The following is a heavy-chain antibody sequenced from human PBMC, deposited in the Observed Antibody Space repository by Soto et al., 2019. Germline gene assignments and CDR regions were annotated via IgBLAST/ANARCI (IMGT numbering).Heavy chain of an antibody. J-gene: IGHJ4*02. CDR1: GGSLSSVAYY. CDR2: IYYSGST. Sequence: PSETLCVTDTVSGGSLSSVAYYWNWISQHPGNGLAWIGYIYYSGSTYYNPSLKSRVTISVDTSKNQFSLKLSSVTAADTVVYHCARDSSHGGPPPSDYSGQGTLVTLS. V-gene: IGHV4-31*03. CDR3: ARDSSHGGPPPSDY.